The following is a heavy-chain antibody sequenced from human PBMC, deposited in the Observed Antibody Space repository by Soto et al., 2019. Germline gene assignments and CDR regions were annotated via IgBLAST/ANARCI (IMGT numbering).Heavy chain of an antibody. J-gene: IGHJ4*02. V-gene: IGHV3-23*01. CDR1: GFTFNNYA. D-gene: IGHD4-4*01. Sequence: PGGSLRLSCAASGFTFNNYAMNWVRQAPGKGLEWVATISGTGGSTYYADSVKGRFTISRDNSKNTLYLQMNSLRVEDTAVYYCAKDRLESNFDYWGQGTQVTAPQ. CDR2: ISGTGGST. CDR3: AKDRLESNFDY.